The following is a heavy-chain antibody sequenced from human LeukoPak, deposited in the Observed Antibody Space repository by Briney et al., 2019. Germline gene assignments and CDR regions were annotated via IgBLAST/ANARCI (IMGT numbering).Heavy chain of an antibody. D-gene: IGHD1-7*01. CDR1: GGTFSSHA. Sequence: SVKVSCKASGGTFSSHAISWVRQAPGQGLEWMGRIIPILGIANYAQKFQGRVTITADKSTSTAYMELSSLRSEDTAVYYCARCGNWNYPDYWGQGTLVTVSS. J-gene: IGHJ4*02. V-gene: IGHV1-69*04. CDR3: ARCGNWNYPDY. CDR2: IIPILGIA.